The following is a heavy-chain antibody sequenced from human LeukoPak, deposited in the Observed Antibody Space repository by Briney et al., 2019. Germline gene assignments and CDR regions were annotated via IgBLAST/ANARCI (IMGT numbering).Heavy chain of an antibody. J-gene: IGHJ4*02. Sequence: GGSLRLSCSASGFTFSSFWMSWVRQAPCKELDWVANIKQDGSEKYYVDSVKGRFTISRDNAKNSLYLQMNSLRAEDTTVYYCARDSPGITIFGVVTPNGGQGTLVTVSS. V-gene: IGHV3-7*05. CDR2: IKQDGSEK. CDR3: ARDSPGITIFGVVTPN. D-gene: IGHD3-3*01. CDR1: GFTFSSFW.